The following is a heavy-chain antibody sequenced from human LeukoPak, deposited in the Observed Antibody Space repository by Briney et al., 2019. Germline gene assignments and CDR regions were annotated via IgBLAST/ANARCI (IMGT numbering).Heavy chain of an antibody. Sequence: SETLSLTCIVSGDSISSYYWSWIRQPPGKGLEWIGYIYYSGSTNYNPSLKNRVTISLDTSMNQFSLRLSSVTAADTAVYYCARDISQQLGPGFDYWGQGTLVTVSS. CDR1: GDSISSYY. CDR3: ARDISQQLGPGFDY. V-gene: IGHV4-59*01. J-gene: IGHJ4*02. D-gene: IGHD6-13*01. CDR2: IYYSGST.